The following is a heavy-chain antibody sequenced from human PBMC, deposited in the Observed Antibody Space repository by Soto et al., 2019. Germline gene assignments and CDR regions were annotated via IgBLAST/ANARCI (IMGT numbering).Heavy chain of an antibody. D-gene: IGHD1-20*01. CDR3: ARDSGIRGPSGDLDY. V-gene: IGHV1-3*01. Sequence: QVQLVQSGAEVKEPGASVKVSCRASGYTFMSHVMHWVRQAPGQRLEWMGWVTGGNGDTKYSQNFQDRDTITRDTSAPTAYMELSRLTSEDTAVYYCARDSGIRGPSGDLDYWGQGTLVTVSS. CDR1: GYTFMSHV. CDR2: VTGGNGDT. J-gene: IGHJ4*02.